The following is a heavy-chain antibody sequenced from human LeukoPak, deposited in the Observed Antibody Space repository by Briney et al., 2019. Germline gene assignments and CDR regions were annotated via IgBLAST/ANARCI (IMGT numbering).Heavy chain of an antibody. CDR3: ARRGFGSGSYLDS. CDR2: INPSGGT. Sequence: ASVKVSCKASGNTFTGYYLHWVRQAPGQGLEWMGWINPSGGTNYAQEFQGRVTMTRDTSISTAYMELSRLRSDDTAVYYCARRGFGSGSYLDSWGQGTLVTVSS. CDR1: GNTFTGYY. D-gene: IGHD3-10*01. J-gene: IGHJ4*02. V-gene: IGHV1-2*02.